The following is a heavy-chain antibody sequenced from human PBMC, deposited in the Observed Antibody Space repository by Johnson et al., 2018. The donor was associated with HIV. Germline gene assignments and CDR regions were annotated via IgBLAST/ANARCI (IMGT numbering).Heavy chain of an antibody. J-gene: IGHJ3*02. V-gene: IGHV3-13*01. CDR2: IGKVSDT. D-gene: IGHD5-24*01. CDR3: ARESRDGPNLRSFDN. CDR1: GFIFRSYD. Sequence: MQLVESGGGLVQPGGSLRLSCAASGFIFRSYDMHWVRQTAGKGLEWVSAIGKVSDTYYSDSVKGRFSMSRENVKNSLYLQMNNLRAGDTAVYFCARESRDGPNLRSFDNWARGTTVSVSS.